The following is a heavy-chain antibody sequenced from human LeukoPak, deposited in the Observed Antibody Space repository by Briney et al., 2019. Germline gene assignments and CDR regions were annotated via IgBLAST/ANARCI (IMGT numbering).Heavy chain of an antibody. Sequence: SETLSLTCTVSGGSISSYYWSWIRQAEGEGLGWIGYIYYSGSTNYNPSLKSRVTISVDTSKNQFSLKLSSVTAADTAVYYCARATDCSSTSCFYFDYWGQGTLVTVSS. CDR1: GGSISSYY. CDR3: ARATDCSSTSCFYFDY. V-gene: IGHV4-59*01. J-gene: IGHJ4*02. D-gene: IGHD2-2*01. CDR2: IYYSGST.